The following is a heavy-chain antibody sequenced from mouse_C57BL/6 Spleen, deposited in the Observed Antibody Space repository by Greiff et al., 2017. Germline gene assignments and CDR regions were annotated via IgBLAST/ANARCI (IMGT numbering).Heavy chain of an antibody. D-gene: IGHD2-3*01. Sequence: VHVKQSGPVLVKPGASVKMSCKASGYTFTDYYMNWVKQSHGKSLEWIGVINPYNGGTSYNQKFKGKATLTVDKSSSTAYMELNRLTSEDSAVYYCARDGYWDYWGQGTTLTVSS. CDR3: ARDGYWDY. CDR2: INPYNGGT. CDR1: GYTFTDYY. V-gene: IGHV1-19*01. J-gene: IGHJ2*01.